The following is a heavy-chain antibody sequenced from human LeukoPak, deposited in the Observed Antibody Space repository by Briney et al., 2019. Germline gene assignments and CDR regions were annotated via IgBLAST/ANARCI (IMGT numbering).Heavy chain of an antibody. V-gene: IGHV1-69*05. D-gene: IGHD6-19*01. CDR1: GYTFSSYG. J-gene: IGHJ2*01. CDR3: ARVDSSGWEGPAWYFDL. Sequence: SVKVSCKASGYTFSSYGIGWVRQAPGQGLEWMGGIIPIFGTANYAQKFQGRVTITTDESTSTAYMELSSLRSEDTAVYYCARVDSSGWEGPAWYFDLWGRGTLVTVSS. CDR2: IIPIFGTA.